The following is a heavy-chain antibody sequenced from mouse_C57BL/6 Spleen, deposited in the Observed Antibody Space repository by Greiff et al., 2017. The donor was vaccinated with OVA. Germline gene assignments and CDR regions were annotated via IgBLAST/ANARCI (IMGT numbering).Heavy chain of an antibody. CDR3: ARGQDYDGSFAY. D-gene: IGHD2-3*01. Sequence: VKLQQPGAELVKPGASVKLSCKASGYTFTSYWMHWVKQRPGRGLEWIGRIDPNSGGTTYNEKFKSKATLTVDKPSSTAYMPLSSLTSEDSAVYYCARGQDYDGSFAYWGQGTLVTVSA. V-gene: IGHV1-72*01. J-gene: IGHJ3*01. CDR2: IDPNSGGT. CDR1: GYTFTSYW.